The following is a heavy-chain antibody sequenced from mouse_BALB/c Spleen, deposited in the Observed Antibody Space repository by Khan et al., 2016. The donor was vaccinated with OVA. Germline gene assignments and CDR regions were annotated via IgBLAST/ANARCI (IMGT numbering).Heavy chain of an antibody. D-gene: IGHD4-1*01. J-gene: IGHJ3*01. V-gene: IGHV1-5*01. CDR1: GYTFTSYW. CDR3: TRRNWDVAWFAY. Sequence: EVQLQQSGTVLARPGASVKMSCKASGYTFTSYWMHWVKQRPGQGLEWIGDIYPGNTDTNYNQKFKGKAKLTAVTSTSTAYMALSSLTNEDSAVYDCTRRNWDVAWFAYWGQGTMVTVSA. CDR2: IYPGNTDT.